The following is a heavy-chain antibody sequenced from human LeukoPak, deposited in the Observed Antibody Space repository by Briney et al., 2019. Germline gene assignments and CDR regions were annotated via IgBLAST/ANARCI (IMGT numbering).Heavy chain of an antibody. J-gene: IGHJ4*02. Sequence: GGSLRLSCAASGFTFSSYAMTWVRQAPGKGLEWVSGISGSGGSTYYADSVKGRFTISRDNSKNTLSLQMNSLRGEDTGVYYCARDPVPATARHFDYWGQGTLVTVSS. CDR1: GFTFSSYA. CDR2: ISGSGGST. D-gene: IGHD1-1*01. V-gene: IGHV3-23*01. CDR3: ARDPVPATARHFDY.